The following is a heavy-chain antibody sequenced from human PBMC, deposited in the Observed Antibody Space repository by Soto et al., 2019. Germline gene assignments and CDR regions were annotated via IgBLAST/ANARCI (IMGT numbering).Heavy chain of an antibody. V-gene: IGHV3-23*01. Sequence: EVQLLESGGGLVQPGGSLRLSCAASGFTFSSYAMSWVRQAPGKGLERVAVISGSGGSTYYADSVKGRFTISRDNSKNTLYLQMNSPRAEDTAVDYCAKRGSGSYYIDWGQGTLVTVSS. D-gene: IGHD1-26*01. J-gene: IGHJ4*02. CDR1: GFTFSSYA. CDR2: ISGSGGST. CDR3: AKRGSGSYYID.